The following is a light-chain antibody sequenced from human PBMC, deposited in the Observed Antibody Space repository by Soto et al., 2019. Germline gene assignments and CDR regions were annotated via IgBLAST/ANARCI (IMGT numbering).Light chain of an antibody. V-gene: IGKV3-11*01. CDR3: QQGNNWPLFT. J-gene: IGKJ3*01. CDR1: QSVSNS. CDR2: TTS. Sequence: EIVLTQSPATLSLSPGEIATLSCRASQSVSNSLAWYQQKPGQAPRLLIYTTSNRATGIPARFSGSGSRTDFILTISSLEPEDFAVYYCQQGNNWPLFTFGPGTKVDIK.